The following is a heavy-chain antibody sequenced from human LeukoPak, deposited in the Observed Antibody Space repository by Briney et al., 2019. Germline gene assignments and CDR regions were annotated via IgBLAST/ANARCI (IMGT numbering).Heavy chain of an antibody. D-gene: IGHD3-22*01. Sequence: GGSLRLSCAASGFTFSSYAMSWVRQAPGNGLEWVSAISGSGSNTYYADSVKGRFTISRDNSKKTLFLQMNSLRAEDTAVYYCAKDRYTADYYNSSGYFDHWGQGALVTVSS. CDR2: ISGSGSNT. CDR3: AKDRYTADYYNSSGYFDH. V-gene: IGHV3-23*01. CDR1: GFTFSSYA. J-gene: IGHJ4*02.